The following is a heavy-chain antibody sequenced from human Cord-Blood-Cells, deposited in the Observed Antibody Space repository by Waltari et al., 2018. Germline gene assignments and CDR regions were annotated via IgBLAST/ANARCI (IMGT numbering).Heavy chain of an antibody. V-gene: IGHV1-69*01. J-gene: IGHJ6*02. Sequence: QVQLVQSGAEVKKTGYSVKVSCKASGDTFSSYAISWVRQAPGQGLAWMGGMIPILGTANYAQKVQSSSTMSAGASTSTADMELSSLRTEDTAVYYCAKPVVVPAGIDLTTFYYYGMDVWGQGTTVTVSS. CDR3: AKPVVVPAGIDLTTFYYYGMDV. CDR2: MIPILGTA. D-gene: IGHD2-2*01. CDR1: GDTFSSYA.